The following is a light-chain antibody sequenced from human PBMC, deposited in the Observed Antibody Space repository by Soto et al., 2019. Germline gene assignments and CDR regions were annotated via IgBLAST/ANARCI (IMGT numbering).Light chain of an antibody. Sequence: IQLTQSPSSLSASVGDRVTITCRASQGISSYLAWYQQKPGKAPKLLIYAASTLQSGGPSRFSGSGSGTDFTLTISSLQPEDFATYYCQQLNSYPQTFGQGTKVDIK. V-gene: IGKV1-9*01. CDR1: QGISSY. J-gene: IGKJ1*01. CDR3: QQLNSYPQT. CDR2: AAS.